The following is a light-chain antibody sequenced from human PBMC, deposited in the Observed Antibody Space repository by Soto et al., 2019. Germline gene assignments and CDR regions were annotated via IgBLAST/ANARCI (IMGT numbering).Light chain of an antibody. CDR3: QQYNNWPTWT. J-gene: IGKJ1*01. V-gene: IGKV3-11*01. CDR1: QIVSSY. CDR2: DAS. Sequence: EIVLTQSPATLSLSPGERTTLSCRASQIVSSYVAWYEKKPGQAPRLLIYDASNRATGIPARFSGSVSGTEFTLTISSLQSEDFAVYYCQQYNNWPTWTFGQGTKVDNK.